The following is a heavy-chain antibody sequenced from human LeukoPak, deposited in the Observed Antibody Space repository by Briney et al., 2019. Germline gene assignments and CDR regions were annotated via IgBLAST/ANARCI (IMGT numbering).Heavy chain of an antibody. V-gene: IGHV1-2*02. J-gene: IGHJ4*02. D-gene: IGHD4-17*01. CDR2: INPSTGGT. Sequence: ASVKVSCKASGYTVTGYYMHWVRQAPGQGLEWMGWINPSTGGTKYAQKLQGRVTMTTDTSTSTAYMELRSLRSDDTAVYYCARRDDYGDFYYFDYWGQGTLVTVSS. CDR3: ARRDDYGDFYYFDY. CDR1: GYTVTGYY.